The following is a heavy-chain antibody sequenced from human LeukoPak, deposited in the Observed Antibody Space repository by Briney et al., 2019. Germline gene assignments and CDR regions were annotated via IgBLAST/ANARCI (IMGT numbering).Heavy chain of an antibody. Sequence: ASVKVSCKASGGTFSSYAISWVRQAPGQGLEWMGRIIPILGIANYAQKFQGRVTITTDESTSTAYMELSSLRSEDTAVYYCARRNYGGRRHGWFDPWGQGTLVTVSS. CDR3: ARRNYGGRRHGWFDP. V-gene: IGHV1-69*04. CDR2: IIPILGIA. D-gene: IGHD4-23*01. CDR1: GGTFSSYA. J-gene: IGHJ5*02.